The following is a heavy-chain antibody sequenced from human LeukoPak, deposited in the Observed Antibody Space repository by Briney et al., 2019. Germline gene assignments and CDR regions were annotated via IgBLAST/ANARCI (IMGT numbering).Heavy chain of an antibody. CDR3: ARRLGLRWDLQAFDI. CDR1: GYTFTSHD. V-gene: IGHV1-8*03. CDR2: MIPNSGNT. Sequence: ASVKVSCKASGYTFTSHDINWVRQATGQGLEWMGWMIPNSGNTGYAQKFQGRVTITRNNSISTVYMELSSLRSEDTAVYYCARRLGLRWDLQAFDIWGQGTMVTVPS. D-gene: IGHD4-23*01. J-gene: IGHJ3*02.